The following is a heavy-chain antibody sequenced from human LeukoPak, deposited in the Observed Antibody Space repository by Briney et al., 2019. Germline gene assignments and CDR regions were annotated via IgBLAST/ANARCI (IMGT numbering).Heavy chain of an antibody. CDR1: GFTFSSYG. CDR3: AKDRDYGDTDPYFDY. Sequence: PGGSLRLSCAASGFTFSSYGMHWVRQAPGKGLEWVAVISYDGSNKYYADSVKGRFTISRDNSKNTLYLQMNSLRAEDTAVYYCAKDRDYGDTDPYFDYWGQGTLVTVSS. J-gene: IGHJ4*02. D-gene: IGHD4-17*01. CDR2: ISYDGSNK. V-gene: IGHV3-30*18.